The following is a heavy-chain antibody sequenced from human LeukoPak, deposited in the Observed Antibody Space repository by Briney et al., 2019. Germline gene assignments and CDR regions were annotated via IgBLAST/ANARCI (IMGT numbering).Heavy chain of an antibody. D-gene: IGHD3-22*01. CDR2: INPNSGGT. Sequence: ASVKVSCKASGYTFTGYYMHWVRQAPGQGLEWMGWINPNSGGTNYAQKFQGRVTMIRDTSISTAYMELSRLRSDDTAVYYCARDRYYYDSSGYCDYWGQGTLVTVSS. CDR1: GYTFTGYY. J-gene: IGHJ4*02. V-gene: IGHV1-2*02. CDR3: ARDRYYYDSSGYCDY.